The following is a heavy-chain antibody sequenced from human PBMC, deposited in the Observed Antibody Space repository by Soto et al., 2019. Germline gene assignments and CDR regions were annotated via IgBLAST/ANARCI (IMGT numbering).Heavy chain of an antibody. CDR1: GFTFSHHS. CDR2: ISYDGSNK. CDR3: AKDVVVGATTGLGDYYYYYGMDV. Sequence: VQLVESGGGLVQPGGSLRLSCSGSGFTFSHHSLYWVRQAPGKGLEWVAVISYDGSNKYYADSVKGRFTISRDNSKNTLYLQMNSLRAEDTAVYYCAKDVVVGATTGLGDYYYYYGMDVWGQGTTVTVSS. V-gene: IGHV3-30*04. J-gene: IGHJ6*02. D-gene: IGHD1-26*01.